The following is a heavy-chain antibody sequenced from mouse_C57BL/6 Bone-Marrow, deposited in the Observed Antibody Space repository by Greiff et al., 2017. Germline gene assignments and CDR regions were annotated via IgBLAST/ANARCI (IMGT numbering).Heavy chain of an antibody. CDR1: GYSFTGYY. CDR2: INPSTGGT. V-gene: IGHV1-42*01. Sequence: VQLQQSGPELVKPGASVKISCKASGYSFTGYYMNWVKQSPEKSLEWIGEINPSTGGTTYNQKFKAKATLTVDKSSSTAYMQLKSLTSEDSAVYYCARTYYDYDLYYFDYWGQGTTRTVSS. J-gene: IGHJ2*01. CDR3: ARTYYDYDLYYFDY. D-gene: IGHD2-4*01.